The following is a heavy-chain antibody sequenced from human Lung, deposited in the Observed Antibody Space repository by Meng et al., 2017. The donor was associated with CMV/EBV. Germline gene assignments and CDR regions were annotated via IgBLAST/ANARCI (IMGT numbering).Heavy chain of an antibody. V-gene: IGHV3-53*01. CDR2: IYSGGST. CDR1: GFTVSSNY. CDR3: ASTPQRRTTYNDY. Sequence: GESLKISCAASGFTVSSNYMSWVRQAPGKGLEWVSVIYSGGSTYYADSVKGRFTISRDNSKNTLYLQMNSLRAEDTAVYYCASTPQRRTTYNDYWGQGTLVTVSS. J-gene: IGHJ4*02. D-gene: IGHD2/OR15-2a*01.